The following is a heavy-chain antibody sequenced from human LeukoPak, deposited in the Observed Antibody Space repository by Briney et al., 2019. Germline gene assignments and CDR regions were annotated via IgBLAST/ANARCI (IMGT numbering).Heavy chain of an antibody. V-gene: IGHV3-23*01. J-gene: IGHJ6*02. D-gene: IGHD2-15*01. CDR1: GFTFNNYA. Sequence: GGSLRLSCAASGFTFNNYAMTWVRQAPGKGLEWVSAISGRGDATYYADSVKGRFTISRDDSKNTLYLQMNSLRAEDTAVYHCAKAPPAATNYYYGMDVRGQGTTVTVSS. CDR2: ISGRGDAT. CDR3: AKAPPAATNYYYGMDV.